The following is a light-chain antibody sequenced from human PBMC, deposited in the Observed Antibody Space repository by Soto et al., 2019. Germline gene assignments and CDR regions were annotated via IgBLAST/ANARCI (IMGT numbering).Light chain of an antibody. CDR1: SGHSSYA. Sequence: QSVLTQSPSASASLGASVKLTCTLSSGHSSYAIAWHQQQPEKGPRYLMNLNSDGSHSKGDGIPDRFSGSSSGAERYLTISSLQSEDEADYYCQTWATGIPVFGGGTKVTVL. V-gene: IGLV4-69*01. CDR2: LNSDGSH. J-gene: IGLJ2*01. CDR3: QTWATGIPV.